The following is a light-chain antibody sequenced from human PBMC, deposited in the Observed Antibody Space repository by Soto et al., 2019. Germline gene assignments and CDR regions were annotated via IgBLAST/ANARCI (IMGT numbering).Light chain of an antibody. CDR2: DAS. J-gene: IGKJ1*01. Sequence: EIVLTQSPATPSLSPGERAPLSCRASQSVSSYLAWYQQKPGQAPRLLIYDASNRATGIPARFSGSGSGTDFTLTISRLEPEDFAVYYCQQYGSSPVTFGQGTKVDIK. CDR1: QSVSSY. V-gene: IGKV3-11*01. CDR3: QQYGSSPVT.